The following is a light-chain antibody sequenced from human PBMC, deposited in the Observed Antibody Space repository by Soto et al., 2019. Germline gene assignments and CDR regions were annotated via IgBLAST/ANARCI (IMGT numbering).Light chain of an antibody. CDR3: SSYTSGSAIEV. J-gene: IGLJ2*01. CDR1: STDVGAYNY. CDR2: EVS. V-gene: IGLV2-14*01. Sequence: QSALTQPASVSGSPGQTVTISCTGTSTDVGAYNYVSWYQQHPGKAPKLMIFEVSNRPSGVSTRFSGSKSGNTASLTISGLHAEDEADYYCSSYTSGSAIEVFGGGTKVTVL.